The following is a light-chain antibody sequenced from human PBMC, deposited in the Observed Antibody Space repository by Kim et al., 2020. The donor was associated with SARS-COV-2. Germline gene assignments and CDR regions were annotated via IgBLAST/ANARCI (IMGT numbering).Light chain of an antibody. J-gene: IGLJ2*01. CDR3: QSRDSGGNVV. CDR1: SLRTYY. Sequence: AFGQTVRITWQGDSLRTYYATWYHQKPRQAPLLVIYGRNNRPSGIPDRFSGSASGNTASLTISGAQAEDEADFYCQSRDSGGNVVFGGGTKLTVL. V-gene: IGLV3-19*01. CDR2: GRN.